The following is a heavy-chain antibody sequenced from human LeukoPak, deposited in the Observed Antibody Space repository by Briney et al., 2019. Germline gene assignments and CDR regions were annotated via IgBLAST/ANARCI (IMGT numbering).Heavy chain of an antibody. V-gene: IGHV3-23*01. CDR2: TSSSDDGT. CDR1: GFTFSSYA. D-gene: IGHD2-21*01. Sequence: PGGSLRLSCAASGFTFSSYAMSWVRQVPGKGLEWVSATSSSDDGTYHADSVRGRFTIYRDNFRNTLYLQMNRLRVEDAALYYCARAPVTSCRGAFCYPFDLWGQGTLVTVSS. CDR3: ARAPVTSCRGAFCYPFDL. J-gene: IGHJ4*02.